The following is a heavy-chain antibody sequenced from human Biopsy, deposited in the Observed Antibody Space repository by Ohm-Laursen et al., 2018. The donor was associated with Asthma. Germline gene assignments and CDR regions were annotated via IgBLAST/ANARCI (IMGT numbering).Heavy chain of an antibody. J-gene: IGHJ6*02. D-gene: IGHD6-13*01. Sequence: SDTLSLTCSLSSGSGGYMRSGNYYWGWIRQPPGKGWGWMGGFYYVGTTNYNPSLGSRVPVSEDTSKNQFSLKLTSVTAADTAVYYCVRGSSSWHHGPFHYYYGLDVWGQGTTATVSS. CDR1: SGSGGYMRSGNYY. CDR2: FYYVGTT. V-gene: IGHV4-39*01. CDR3: VRGSSSWHHGPFHYYYGLDV.